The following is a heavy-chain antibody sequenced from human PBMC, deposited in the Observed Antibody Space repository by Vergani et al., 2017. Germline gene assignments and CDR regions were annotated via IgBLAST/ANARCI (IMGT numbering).Heavy chain of an antibody. CDR3: ASANLYGGKAKNYFDY. D-gene: IGHD4-23*01. J-gene: IGHJ4*02. Sequence: QVQLVESGGGVVQPGRSLRLSCAASGFTFSSYAMHWVRQAPGKGLEWVAVISYDGSNKYYADSVKGRFTISRDNSKNTLYLQMNSLRAEDTAVYYCASANLYGGKAKNYFDYWGQGTLVTVSS. CDR2: ISYDGSNK. V-gene: IGHV3-30*04. CDR1: GFTFSSYA.